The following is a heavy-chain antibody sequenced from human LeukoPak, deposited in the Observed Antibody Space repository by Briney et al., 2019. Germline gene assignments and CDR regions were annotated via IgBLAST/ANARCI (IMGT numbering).Heavy chain of an antibody. CDR1: GGSISSSSYY. CDR2: IYYSGST. V-gene: IGHV4-39*07. D-gene: IGHD6-19*01. Sequence: SETLSLTCTVSGGSISSSSYYWGWIRQPPGKGLEWIGSIYYSGSTYYNPSLKSRVTISVDTSKNQFSLKLSSVTAADTAVYYCARDPYSSGWAPGAYWGQGTLVTVSS. J-gene: IGHJ4*02. CDR3: ARDPYSSGWAPGAY.